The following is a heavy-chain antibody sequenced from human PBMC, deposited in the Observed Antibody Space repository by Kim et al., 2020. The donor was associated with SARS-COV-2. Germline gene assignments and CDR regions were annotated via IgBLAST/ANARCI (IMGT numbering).Heavy chain of an antibody. CDR2: ISSSSSTI. CDR1: GFTFSSYS. D-gene: IGHD1-26*01. V-gene: IGHV3-48*02. J-gene: IGHJ5*02. CDR3: ARSPHRSWGGATTGEDFDP. Sequence: GGSLRLSCAASGFTFSSYSMNWVRQAPGKGLEWVSYISSSSSTIYYADSVKGRFTISRDNAKNSLYLQMNSLRDEDTTVYYCARSPHRSWGGATTGEDFDPWGQGTLVTVSS.